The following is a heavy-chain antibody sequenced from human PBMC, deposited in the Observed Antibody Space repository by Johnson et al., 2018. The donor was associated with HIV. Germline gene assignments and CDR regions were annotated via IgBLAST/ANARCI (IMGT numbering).Heavy chain of an antibody. V-gene: IGHV3-20*04. CDR3: ATGWGNWNDEGPDAFDI. D-gene: IGHD1-20*01. CDR1: GFSFDDYG. Sequence: EVQLVESGGGLIQPGGSLRLSCAASGFSFDDYGMSWVRQAPGKGLEWVSGINWNGGSKGYADSVKGRFIISRDNAKNSLNLQMNSLRTEDTALYYCATGWGNWNDEGPDAFDIWGQGTMVTVSS. CDR2: INWNGGSK. J-gene: IGHJ3*02.